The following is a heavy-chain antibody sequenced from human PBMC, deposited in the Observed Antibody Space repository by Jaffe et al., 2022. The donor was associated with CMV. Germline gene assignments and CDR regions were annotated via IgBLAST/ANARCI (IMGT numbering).Heavy chain of an antibody. J-gene: IGHJ3*02. CDR2: IYYSGST. V-gene: IGHV4-59*01. CDR1: GGSISSYY. D-gene: IGHD3-22*01. CDR3: AMRDYYDSSGYGAFDI. Sequence: QVQLQESGPGLVKPSETLSLTCTVSGGSISSYYWSWIRQPPGKGLEWIGYIYYSGSTNYNPSLKSRVTISVDTSKNQFSLKLSSVTAADTAVYYCAMRDYYDSSGYGAFDIWGQGTMVTVSS.